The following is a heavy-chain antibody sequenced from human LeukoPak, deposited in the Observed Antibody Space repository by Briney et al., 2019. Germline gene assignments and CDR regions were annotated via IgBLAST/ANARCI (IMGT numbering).Heavy chain of an antibody. J-gene: IGHJ6*03. D-gene: IGHD4-23*01. V-gene: IGHV4-4*07. CDR2: IYTSGST. CDR1: GGSISSYY. Sequence: SETLSLTCTVSGGSISSYYWSWIRQPAGKGLEWIGRIYTSGSTHYNPSLKSRVTMSVDTSKNQFSLKLSSVTAADTAVYYCARDLSMVVTVYMDVWDKGTAVPVSS. CDR3: ARDLSMVVTVYMDV.